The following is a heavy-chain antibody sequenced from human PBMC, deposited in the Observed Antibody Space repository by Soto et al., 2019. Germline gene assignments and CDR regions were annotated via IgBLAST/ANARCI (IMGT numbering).Heavy chain of an antibody. Sequence: PGGSLRLSCAASGFPFSDYAMHWVRQAPGKGLEWVAVISYDGSNKYYADSVKGRFTISRDNSKNTLYLQMNSLRAEDTAVYYCAKDDKFGKPNPKIYGMDVWGQGTTVTVSS. CDR2: ISYDGSNK. V-gene: IGHV3-30*18. J-gene: IGHJ6*02. CDR3: AKDDKFGKPNPKIYGMDV. D-gene: IGHD3-10*01. CDR1: GFPFSDYA.